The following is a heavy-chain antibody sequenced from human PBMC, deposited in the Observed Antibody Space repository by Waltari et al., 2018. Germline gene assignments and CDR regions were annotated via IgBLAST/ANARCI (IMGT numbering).Heavy chain of an antibody. D-gene: IGHD2-2*01. V-gene: IGHV1-69*12. CDR2: MIPIFGTA. Sequence: QVQLVQSGAAVKKPGSSVKVSCKASGGTFSCYALSSVRQAPGQGLEWMGGMIPIFGTANYAQKFQGRVTITADESTSTAYMELGSLRSEDTAVYYCARVPYCSSTSCSYFDYWGQGTLVTVSS. CDR1: GGTFSCYA. CDR3: ARVPYCSSTSCSYFDY. J-gene: IGHJ4*02.